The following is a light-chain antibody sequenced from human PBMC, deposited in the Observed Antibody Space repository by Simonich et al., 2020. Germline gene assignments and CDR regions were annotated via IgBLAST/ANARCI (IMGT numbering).Light chain of an antibody. Sequence: DIVMTQSPDSLAVSLGERATINCKSSQSVLYSPNNKNYLAWSQQKPGQPPKLLINWASTRESGVPDRFSGSGSGTDFTLTISSLQAEDVAVYYCQQYYSTPFTFGPGTKVDIK. V-gene: IGKV4-1*01. CDR2: WAS. CDR3: QQYYSTPFT. CDR1: QSVLYSPNNKNY. J-gene: IGKJ3*01.